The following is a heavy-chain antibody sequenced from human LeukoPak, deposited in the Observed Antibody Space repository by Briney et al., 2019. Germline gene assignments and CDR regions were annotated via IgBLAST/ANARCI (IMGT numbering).Heavy chain of an antibody. D-gene: IGHD4-17*01. CDR3: AKDPGKTVTHSSIYFDY. Sequence: PGGSLRLSCAASGFTFSSYAMSWVRQAPGKGLEWVSAISSSGGSTYYADSVKGRFTISRDNSKNTLYLQMNSLRAEDTAVYYCAKDPGKTVTHSSIYFDYWGQGTLVTVSS. V-gene: IGHV3-23*01. CDR2: ISSSGGST. J-gene: IGHJ4*02. CDR1: GFTFSSYA.